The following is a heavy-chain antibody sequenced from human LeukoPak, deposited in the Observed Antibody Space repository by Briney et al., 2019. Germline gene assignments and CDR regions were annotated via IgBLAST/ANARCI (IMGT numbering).Heavy chain of an antibody. Sequence: ASVKVSCKASGYTFTSYGISWVRQAPGQGLEWMGWISAYNGNTNYAQKLQGRVTMTTDTSTSTAYMELRSLRSDDTAVYYCASPLPRGDIVVVPAAHDAFDIWGRGTMVTVSS. CDR3: ASPLPRGDIVVVPAAHDAFDI. V-gene: IGHV1-18*01. CDR2: ISAYNGNT. D-gene: IGHD2-2*01. CDR1: GYTFTSYG. J-gene: IGHJ3*02.